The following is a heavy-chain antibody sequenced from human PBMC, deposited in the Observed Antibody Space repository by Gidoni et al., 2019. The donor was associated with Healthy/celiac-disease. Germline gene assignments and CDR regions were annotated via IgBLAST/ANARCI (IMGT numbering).Heavy chain of an antibody. CDR2: ISAYNGNT. CDR3: ARDPPYYYDSGYYGMDV. V-gene: IGHV1-18*04. Sequence: QVQLVQSGAEVKKPGASVKVSCKASGYTFTSYGISWVRQAPGQGLEWMGWISAYNGNTNYAQKLQGRVTMTTDTSTSTAYMELRSRRSDDTAVYYCARDPPYYYDSGYYGMDVWGQGTTVTVSS. J-gene: IGHJ6*02. CDR1: GYTFTSYG. D-gene: IGHD3-22*01.